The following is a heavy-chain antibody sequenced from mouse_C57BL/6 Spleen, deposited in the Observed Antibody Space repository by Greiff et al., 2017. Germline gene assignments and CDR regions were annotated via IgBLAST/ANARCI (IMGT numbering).Heavy chain of an antibody. J-gene: IGHJ2*01. D-gene: IGHD1-1*01. CDR3: TTGDYYGSRRGWYFDY. V-gene: IGHV14-4*01. CDR1: GFNITDDY. Sequence: VQLQQSGAELVRPGASVKLSCTASGFNITDDYMHWVKQRPEQGLEWIGWIDPENGDTEYASKFQGKATITADTSSNTAYLQLSSLTSEDTAVYYCTTGDYYGSRRGWYFDYWGQGTTLTVSS. CDR2: IDPENGDT.